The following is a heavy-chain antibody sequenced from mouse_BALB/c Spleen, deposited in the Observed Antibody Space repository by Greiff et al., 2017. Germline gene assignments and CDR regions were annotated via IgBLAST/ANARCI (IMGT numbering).Heavy chain of an antibody. CDR2: INPSNGRT. V-gene: IGHV1S81*02. CDR3: ARGWLRDYYAMDY. J-gene: IGHJ4*01. Sequence: QVQLQQPGAELVKPGASVKLSCKASGYTFTSYWMHWVKQRPGQGLEWIGEINPSNGRTNYNEKFKSKATLTVDKSSSTAYMQLSSLTSEDSAVYYCARGWLRDYYAMDYWGQGTSVTVSS. CDR1: GYTFTSYW. D-gene: IGHD2-2*01.